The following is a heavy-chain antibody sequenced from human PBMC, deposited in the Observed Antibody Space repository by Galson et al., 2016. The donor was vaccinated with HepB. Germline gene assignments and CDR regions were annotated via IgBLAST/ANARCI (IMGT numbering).Heavy chain of an antibody. J-gene: IGHJ4*02. CDR2: IHSSGTS. CDR1: GDSISNVGRH. D-gene: IGHD3-10*01. Sequence: SETLSLTCTVSGDSISNVGRHWGWFRQSPEMGLEYIGSIHSSGTSYYNPSLTSRVTVSADMSRNQFFLSLTSVTAADTAIYYCVRLGREAAVASRRGSLYWGQGTRVTVSS. V-gene: IGHV4-39*01. CDR3: VRLGREAAVASRRGSLY.